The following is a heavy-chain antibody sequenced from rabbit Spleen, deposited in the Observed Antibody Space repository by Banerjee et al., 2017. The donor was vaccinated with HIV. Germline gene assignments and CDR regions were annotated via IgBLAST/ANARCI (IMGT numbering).Heavy chain of an antibody. J-gene: IGHJ6*01. V-gene: IGHV1S40*01. CDR2: IDTGGSGFT. CDR1: GVSFSGTSY. Sequence: QSLEESGGDLVKPGASLTLTCIASGVSFSGTSYMCWVRQAPGKGLEWIACIDTGGSGFTYFANWAKGRFTISKTSSTTVTLLMTSLTAADTATYFCARDTSSSFSSYGMDLWGQGTLVTVS. D-gene: IGHD1-1*01. CDR3: ARDTSSSFSSYGMDL.